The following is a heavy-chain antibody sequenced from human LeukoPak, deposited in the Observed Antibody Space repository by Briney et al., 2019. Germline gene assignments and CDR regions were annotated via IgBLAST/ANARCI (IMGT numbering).Heavy chain of an antibody. CDR1: GGTFSSYA. CDR2: IIPIFGTA. Sequence: SVKVSCKASGGTFSSYAISWVRQAPGQGLEWMGGIIPIFGTANYAQKFQGRVTITTDESTSTAYMELSSLRSEDTAVYYCARNRVPAAQRRITNWFDPWGQGTLVTVSS. V-gene: IGHV1-69*05. J-gene: IGHJ5*02. D-gene: IGHD2-2*01. CDR3: ARNRVPAAQRRITNWFDP.